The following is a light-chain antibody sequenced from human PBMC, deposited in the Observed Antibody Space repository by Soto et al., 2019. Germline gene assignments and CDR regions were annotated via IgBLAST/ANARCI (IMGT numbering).Light chain of an antibody. V-gene: IGKV2-28*01. Sequence: DIVMTQSPLSLPVTPGEPASISCRSSQSLLESNGYNCLEWYLQKPGQSPQLLVYLVSIRASGVASRFIGSGSASDFTLTISRVEAEDVVVYYCMQSLQTPLTFGQGTKVEIK. J-gene: IGKJ1*01. CDR3: MQSLQTPLT. CDR2: LVS. CDR1: QSLLESNGYNC.